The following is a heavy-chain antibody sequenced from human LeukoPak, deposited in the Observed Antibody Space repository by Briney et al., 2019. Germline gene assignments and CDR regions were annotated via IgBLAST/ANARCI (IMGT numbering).Heavy chain of an antibody. V-gene: IGHV4-59*01. CDR3: AGGVYCSSTSCSDGAFDI. J-gene: IGHJ3*02. Sequence: PSETLSLTCTVSGGSISSYYWSWIRQPPGKGLEWIGYIYYSGSTNYNPSLKSRVTISVDTSKNQFSLKLSSVTAADTAVYYCAGGVYCSSTSCSDGAFDIWGQGTMVTVSS. D-gene: IGHD2-2*01. CDR1: GGSISSYY. CDR2: IYYSGST.